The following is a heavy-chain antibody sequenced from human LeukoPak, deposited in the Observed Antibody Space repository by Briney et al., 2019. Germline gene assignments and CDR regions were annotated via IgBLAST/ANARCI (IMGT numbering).Heavy chain of an antibody. Sequence: SETLSLTCAVYGGSFSGYYRSWIRQPPGKGLERIGYIYYTGSTNYNPSLKSRVTMSVDTSKNQFSLNLRSVTPEDTAVYYCARDPAGLWFRESWGQGTLVTVSS. V-gene: IGHV4-59*01. CDR1: GGSFSGYY. CDR2: IYYTGST. CDR3: ARDPAGLWFRES. J-gene: IGHJ5*02. D-gene: IGHD3-10*01.